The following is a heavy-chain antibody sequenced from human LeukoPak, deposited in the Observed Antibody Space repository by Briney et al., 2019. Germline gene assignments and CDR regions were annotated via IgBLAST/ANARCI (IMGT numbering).Heavy chain of an antibody. CDR1: GGTFSSYA. V-gene: IGHV1-8*02. CDR3: ARESKGATTPKVFDY. Sequence: ASVKVSCKASGGTFSSYAISWVRQATGQGLEWMGWMNPNCGNTGYAQKFQGRVTMTRNTSISTAYMELSSLRSEDTAVYYCARESKGATTPKVFDYWGQGTLVTVSS. CDR2: MNPNCGNT. J-gene: IGHJ4*02. D-gene: IGHD1-26*01.